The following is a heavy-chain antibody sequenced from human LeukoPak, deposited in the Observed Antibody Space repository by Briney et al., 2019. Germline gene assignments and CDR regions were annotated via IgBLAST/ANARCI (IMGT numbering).Heavy chain of an antibody. V-gene: IGHV7-4-1*02. CDR1: GYTFTSYA. Sequence: ASVKVSCKASGYTFTSYAMNWVRQAPGQGLEWMGWINTNTGNPTYAQGFTGRFVFSLDTSVSTAYLQISSLKAEDTAVYYCARGTYDDYGDYDGYYYYYYMDVWGKATPVTVSS. D-gene: IGHD4-17*01. J-gene: IGHJ6*03. CDR2: INTNTGNP. CDR3: ARGTYDDYGDYDGYYYYYYMDV.